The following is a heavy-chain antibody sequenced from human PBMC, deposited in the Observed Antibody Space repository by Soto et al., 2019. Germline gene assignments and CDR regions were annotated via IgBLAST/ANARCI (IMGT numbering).Heavy chain of an antibody. CDR2: INPNSGGT. CDR3: ARGDVRVVASFDP. D-gene: IGHD2-15*01. CDR1: GYTFTDYY. Sequence: GASVKVSCKASGYTFTDYYIHWVRQAPGQGLEWMGWINPNSGGTNYAQKFQGRVTMTRDTSISTAYMEPSRLISDDTAVYYCARGDVRVVASFDPWGQGALVTVSS. V-gene: IGHV1-2*02. J-gene: IGHJ5*02.